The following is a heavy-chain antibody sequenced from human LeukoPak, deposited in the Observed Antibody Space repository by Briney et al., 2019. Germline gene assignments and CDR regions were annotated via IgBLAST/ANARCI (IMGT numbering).Heavy chain of an antibody. CDR3: AKLQLAVAGNY. D-gene: IGHD6-13*01. J-gene: IGHJ4*02. CDR2: ISGSGDST. Sequence: ETLSLTCTVSGGSISSSTYCWSWVRQAPGKGLEWVSSISGSGDSTYYADSVEGRFTISRDNSKNTLYLQMNSLRAEDTAVYYCAKLQLAVAGNYWGLGTLVTVSS. CDR1: GGSISSSTYC. V-gene: IGHV3-23*01.